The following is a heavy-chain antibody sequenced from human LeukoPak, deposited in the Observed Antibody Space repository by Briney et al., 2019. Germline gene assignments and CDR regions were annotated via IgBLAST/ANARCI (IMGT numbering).Heavy chain of an antibody. D-gene: IGHD3-10*01. Sequence: SETLSLTCAVSGGSISSGGYSWSWIRQPPGKGLEWIGYIYHSGSTYYNPSLKSRVTISVDRSKNQFSLKLSSVTAADTAVYYCARAGGDGSGSYAFDIWGQGTMVTVPS. V-gene: IGHV4-30-2*01. CDR1: GGSISSGGYS. CDR2: IYHSGST. CDR3: ARAGGDGSGSYAFDI. J-gene: IGHJ3*02.